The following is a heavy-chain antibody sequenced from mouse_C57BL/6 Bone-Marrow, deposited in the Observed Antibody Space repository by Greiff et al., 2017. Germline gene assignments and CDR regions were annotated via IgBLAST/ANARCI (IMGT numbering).Heavy chain of an antibody. CDR3: TRKCYYYGSSFAY. V-gene: IGHV1-15*01. D-gene: IGHD1-1*01. J-gene: IGHJ3*01. CDR2: IDPETGGT. CDR1: GYTFTDYE. Sequence: QVQLQQSGAELVRPGASVTLSCKASGYTFTDYEMHWVKQTPVHGLEWIGAIDPETGGTAYNQKFKGKAILTADKSSSTAYRELRSLTSEDSAVYYCTRKCYYYGSSFAYWGQGTLVTVSA.